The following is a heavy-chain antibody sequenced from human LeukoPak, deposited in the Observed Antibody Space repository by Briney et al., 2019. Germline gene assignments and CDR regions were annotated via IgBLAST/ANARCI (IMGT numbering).Heavy chain of an antibody. V-gene: IGHV4-39*01. CDR1: GGSTSSSSDY. CDR2: IYYSGST. D-gene: IGHD4-17*01. Sequence: SETLSLTCTVSGGSTSSSSDYWGWIRQPEGKGLEWIGSIYYSGSTSYNPSLKSRVTISVDTSKNQFSLRLSSVTAADTAVYYCARLQYGDFYFDYWGQGTLVTVSS. J-gene: IGHJ4*02. CDR3: ARLQYGDFYFDY.